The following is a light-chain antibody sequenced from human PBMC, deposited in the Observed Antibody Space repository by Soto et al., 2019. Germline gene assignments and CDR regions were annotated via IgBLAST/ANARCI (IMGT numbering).Light chain of an antibody. CDR3: SSYTSSSTLVV. V-gene: IGLV2-14*01. CDR2: EVS. CDR1: SSDVGGYNY. J-gene: IGLJ2*01. Sequence: QPVLTQPASVSGSPGQSITISCTGTSSDVGGYNYVSWYQQHPGKAPKLMIFEVSNRPSGISVRFSGSRSGNTASLTISGLQAEDEADYYCSSYTSSSTLVVFGGGTQLTVL.